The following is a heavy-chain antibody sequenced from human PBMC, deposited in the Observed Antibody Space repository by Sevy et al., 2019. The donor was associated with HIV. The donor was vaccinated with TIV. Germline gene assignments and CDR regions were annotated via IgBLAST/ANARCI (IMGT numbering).Heavy chain of an antibody. CDR3: ARGGITMIVVDRSFDI. D-gene: IGHD3-22*01. V-gene: IGHV4-4*02. CDR2: IYRSGST. J-gene: IGHJ3*02. Sequence: SETLSLTCAVSGGSISSSNWWSWVRQPPGKGLEWIGEIYRSGSTNYNPSLKSRVTISVDKSKNQFSLKLSSVTAADTAVYYGARGGITMIVVDRSFDIWGQGTMVTVSS. CDR1: GGSISSSNW.